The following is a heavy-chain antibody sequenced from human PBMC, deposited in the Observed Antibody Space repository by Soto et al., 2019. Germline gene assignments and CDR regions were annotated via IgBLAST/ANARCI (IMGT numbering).Heavy chain of an antibody. D-gene: IGHD3-3*01. V-gene: IGHV3-33*01. CDR2: IWFDGSKK. CDR3: ARRKLSGSPSQYYFYYGLDV. CDR1: GFSFSDYG. J-gene: IGHJ6*02. Sequence: PGGSLRLPCTTAGFSFSDYGMHWVRQAPGKGLEWVALIWFDGSKKYYGDSVKGRFSISRDNSKNTLYLQMDGLRAEDTAVYYCARRKLSGSPSQYYFYYGLDVWGQGTTVTVSS.